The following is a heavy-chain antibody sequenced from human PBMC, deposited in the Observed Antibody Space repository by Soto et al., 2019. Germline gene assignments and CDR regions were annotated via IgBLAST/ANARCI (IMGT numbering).Heavy chain of an antibody. D-gene: IGHD3-10*01. CDR1: RYTFTSYD. J-gene: IGHJ6*03. V-gene: IGHV1-8*01. CDR2: MNPNSGNT. CDR3: ARGLDGVLYYYYYYMDV. Sequence: ASVKVSCKAARYTFTSYDINWVRQATGQGLEWMGWMNPNSGNTGYAQKFQGRVTMTRNTSISTAYMELSSLRSEDTAVDYCARGLDGVLYYYYYYMDVWGKGTTVTVSS.